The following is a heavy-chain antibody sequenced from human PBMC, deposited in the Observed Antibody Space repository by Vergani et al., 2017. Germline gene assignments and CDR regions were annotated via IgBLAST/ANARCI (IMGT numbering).Heavy chain of an antibody. CDR1: GFTFSSYA. J-gene: IGHJ5*02. Sequence: EVQLLESGGGLVQPGGSLRLSCAASGFTFSSYAMSWVRQAPGKGLEWVSAISCSGGSTYYADSVKGRFTISRDNSKNTLYLQMNSLRTEDTAVYYCAKGVVHSKRVFDWFDPWGQGTLVTVSS. V-gene: IGHV3-23*01. CDR2: ISCSGGST. D-gene: IGHD3-3*01. CDR3: AKGVVHSKRVFDWFDP.